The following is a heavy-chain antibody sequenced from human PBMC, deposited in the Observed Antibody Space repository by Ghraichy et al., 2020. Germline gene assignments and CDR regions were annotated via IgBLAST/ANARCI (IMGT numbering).Heavy chain of an antibody. D-gene: IGHD2/OR15-2a*01. CDR2: INADGSRI. CDR3: ANEKDGSWDFYGN. Sequence: LSLTCAASGFNFNNYAMSWVRQAPGKGLERVSAINADGSRIYYADAVQGRFTISRDNSKNTLFLQMNSLRADDTAVYYCANEKDGSWDFYGNWGQGTLVTVSS. J-gene: IGHJ4*02. CDR1: GFNFNNYA. V-gene: IGHV3-23*01.